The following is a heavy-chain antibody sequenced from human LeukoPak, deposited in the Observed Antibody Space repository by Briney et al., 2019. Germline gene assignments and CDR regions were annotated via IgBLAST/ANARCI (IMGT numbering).Heavy chain of an antibody. Sequence: GASVKVSCKASGYTFTSYAIHWVRQAPGQRLEWMGWINAGNGNTKYSQKFQGRVTITRDTSASTAYMELSSLRSEDTAVYYCARGAPIRVAVAATFDPWGQGTLVTVPS. CDR2: INAGNGNT. J-gene: IGHJ5*02. V-gene: IGHV1-3*01. D-gene: IGHD6-19*01. CDR1: GYTFTSYA. CDR3: ARGAPIRVAVAATFDP.